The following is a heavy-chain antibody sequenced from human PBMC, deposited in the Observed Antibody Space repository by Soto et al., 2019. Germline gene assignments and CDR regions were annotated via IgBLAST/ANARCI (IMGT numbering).Heavy chain of an antibody. V-gene: IGHV1-3*01. CDR1: GYGFTRYA. D-gene: IGHD3-22*01. Sequence: GSSVKVCCEASGYGFTRYAIHWVRQAPGQRLEWMGWIDSGNGNTKYSRNFHGRVIITRDTSANTVYMELNSLRSEDTAVYYCASDLYYYRSGYHSPCSQGTPVTVSS. CDR3: ASDLYYYRSGYHSP. J-gene: IGHJ5*02. CDR2: IDSGNGNT.